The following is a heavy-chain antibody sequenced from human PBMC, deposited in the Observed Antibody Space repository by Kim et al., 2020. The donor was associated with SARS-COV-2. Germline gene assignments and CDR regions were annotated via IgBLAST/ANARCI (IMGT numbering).Heavy chain of an antibody. CDR1: GFTFSSYA. CDR3: AKGYPKVDIAAAATVPLDY. Sequence: GGSLRLSCAASGFTFSSYAMSWVRQAPGKGLEWVSAISGSGGSTYYADSVKGRFTISRDNSKNTLYLQMNSLRAEDTAVYYCAKGYPKVDIAAAATVPLDYWGQGTLVTVSS. D-gene: IGHD6-13*01. CDR2: ISGSGGST. J-gene: IGHJ4*02. V-gene: IGHV3-23*01.